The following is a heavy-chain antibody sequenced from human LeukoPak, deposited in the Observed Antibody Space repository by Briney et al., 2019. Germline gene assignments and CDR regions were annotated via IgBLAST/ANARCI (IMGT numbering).Heavy chain of an antibody. V-gene: IGHV3-33*06. D-gene: IGHD6-6*01. CDR3: AKEYTPSSPLGELDS. J-gene: IGHJ4*02. CDR2: IWHDVANS. Sequence: GGSLRLSCAVSGFNLNSYVMHWVRERPGKRLEWVAVIWHDVANSFYADSVYGRSTISRDTSKKLLYLQMNSLRVEDTAVYSCAKEYTPSSPLGELDSWGQGTLVTVSS. CDR1: GFNLNSYV.